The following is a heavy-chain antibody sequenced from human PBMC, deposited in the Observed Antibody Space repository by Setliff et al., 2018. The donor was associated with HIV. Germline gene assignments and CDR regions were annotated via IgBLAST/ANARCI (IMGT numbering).Heavy chain of an antibody. D-gene: IGHD2-21*02. J-gene: IGHJ4*02. CDR3: ARQGNIVVVTSFDY. CDR1: GGSISTSNYY. CDR2: VDYTGST. V-gene: IGHV4-39*07. Sequence: SETLSLTCTVSGGSISTSNYYWGWFRQPPGKGLEWVGNVDYTGSTYYNPSLKSRVTISVDTSKNQFSLRLNSVTAADTAVYYCARQGNIVVVTSFDYWGQGTLVTVSS.